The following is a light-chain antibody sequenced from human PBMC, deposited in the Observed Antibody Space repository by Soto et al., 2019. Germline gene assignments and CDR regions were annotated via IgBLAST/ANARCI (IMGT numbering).Light chain of an antibody. J-gene: IGLJ3*02. V-gene: IGLV1-47*01. CDR1: SSNIGNNH. CDR3: ATWDDSLGRRVL. CDR2: KDS. Sequence: QSVLTQPPSVSAAPGQEVTIACSGSSSNIGNNHVSWYQQLPGTAPKFLIYKDSQRPSGVPDRFSGSKSGTSASLAIGGLRSEDEGSYYCATWDDSLGRRVLFGGGTKLTVL.